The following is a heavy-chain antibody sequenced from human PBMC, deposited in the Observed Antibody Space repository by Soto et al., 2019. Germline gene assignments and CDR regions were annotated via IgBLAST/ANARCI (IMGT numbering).Heavy chain of an antibody. CDR1: GGSISSGGYY. Sequence: SETLSLTCTVSGGSISSGGYYWSWIRQHPGKGLEWIGYIYYSVSTYYNPSLKSRVTISVDTSKNQFSLKLSSVTAADTAVYYCARDTADILTGYAVGWFDPWGQGTTVTVPQ. CDR2: IYYSVST. D-gene: IGHD3-9*01. CDR3: ARDTADILTGYAVGWFDP. J-gene: IGHJ5*01. V-gene: IGHV4-31*03.